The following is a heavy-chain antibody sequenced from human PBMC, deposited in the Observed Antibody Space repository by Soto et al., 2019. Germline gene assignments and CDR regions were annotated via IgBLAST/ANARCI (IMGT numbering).Heavy chain of an antibody. D-gene: IGHD6-13*01. CDR1: GGSISSYY. CDR3: ARHGVAAAGTRFRGDWFDP. V-gene: IGHV4-59*08. J-gene: IGHJ5*02. Sequence: SETLSLTCTVSGGSISSYYWSWIRQPPGKGLEWIGYIYYSGSTNYNPSLKSRVTISVDTSKNQFSLKLSSVTAADTAVYYCARHGVAAAGTRFRGDWFDPWGQGTLVTVSS. CDR2: IYYSGST.